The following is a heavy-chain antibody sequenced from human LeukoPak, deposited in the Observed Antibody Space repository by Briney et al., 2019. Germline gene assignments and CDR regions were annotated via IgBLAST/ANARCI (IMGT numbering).Heavy chain of an antibody. Sequence: ASVKVSCKASGYTFTSYAMHWVRQAPGQRLEWMGWINAGNDNTKYSQKFQGRVTITRDTSASTAYMELSSLRSEDTAVYYCARAVDDILTGYYEVFDYWGQGTLVTVSS. CDR3: ARAVDDILTGYYEVFDY. V-gene: IGHV1-3*01. D-gene: IGHD3-9*01. CDR1: GYTFTSYA. J-gene: IGHJ4*02. CDR2: INAGNDNT.